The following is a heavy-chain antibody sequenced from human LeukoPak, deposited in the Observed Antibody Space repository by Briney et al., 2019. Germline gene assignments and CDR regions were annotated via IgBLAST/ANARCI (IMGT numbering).Heavy chain of an antibody. J-gene: IGHJ6*02. CDR1: GGSISSYY. Sequence: PSETLSLTCTVSGGSISSYYWSWIRQPPGKGLEWIGYIYYSGSTNYNPSLKSRVTISVDTSKNQFSLKLSSVTAADTAVYYCARSLYYYDSSGYPLVDYYGMDVWGQGTTVTVSS. CDR3: ARSLYYYDSSGYPLVDYYGMDV. D-gene: IGHD3-22*01. CDR2: IYYSGST. V-gene: IGHV4-59*08.